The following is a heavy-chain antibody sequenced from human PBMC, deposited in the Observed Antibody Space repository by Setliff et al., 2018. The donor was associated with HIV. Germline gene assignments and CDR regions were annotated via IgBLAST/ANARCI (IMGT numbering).Heavy chain of an antibody. CDR2: IRTRTYGATT. Sequence: SLKISCRASGFSFGDYAMSWVRQAPGKGLEWVGFIRTRTYGATTEYAASVKGRFTVSRDDSKAIAYLQMNSLETEDTAVYYCTRALEGVDSGYSFADFDYWGQGTLVTVSS. CDR1: GFSFGDYA. J-gene: IGHJ4*02. V-gene: IGHV3-49*04. D-gene: IGHD3-22*01. CDR3: TRALEGVDSGYSFADFDY.